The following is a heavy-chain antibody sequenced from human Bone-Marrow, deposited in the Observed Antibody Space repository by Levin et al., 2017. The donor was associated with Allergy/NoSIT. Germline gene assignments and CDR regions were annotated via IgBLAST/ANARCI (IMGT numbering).Heavy chain of an antibody. CDR3: VKDYFGSQTYYNAFDP. D-gene: IGHD3-10*01. V-gene: IGHV3-43*01. Sequence: LSLPCAASGFTFGDFTMEWVRQAPGKGLEWVSLISWDGTTAYYADSVKGRFTISRDNSKNSLYLQMNSLRTEDTALYYCVKDYFGSQTYYNAFDPWGQGTLVTVSS. J-gene: IGHJ5*01. CDR1: GFTFGDFT. CDR2: ISWDGTTA.